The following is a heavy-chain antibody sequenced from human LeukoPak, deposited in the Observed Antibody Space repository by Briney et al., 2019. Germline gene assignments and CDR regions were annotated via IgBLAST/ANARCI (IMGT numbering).Heavy chain of an antibody. V-gene: IGHV4-30-2*01. J-gene: IGHJ3*01. CDR2: IYHSGST. CDR3: ARDYYDSRGGVV. Sequence: PSETLSLTCTVSGGSISSGGYYWSWIRQPPGKGLEWIGYIYHSGSTYYNPSLKSRVTISVDRSKNQFSLKLSSATAADTAVYYCARDYYDSRGGVVWGQGTMVTVSS. CDR1: GGSISSGGYY. D-gene: IGHD3-22*01.